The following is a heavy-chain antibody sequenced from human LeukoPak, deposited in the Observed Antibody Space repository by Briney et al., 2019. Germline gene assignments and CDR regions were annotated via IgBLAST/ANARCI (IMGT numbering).Heavy chain of an antibody. D-gene: IGHD3-16*01. V-gene: IGHV3-30-3*01. CDR3: ARLGEKADFDY. Sequence: GGSLRLSCAASGFTFSSYAMHWVRQAPGMGLEWVAVISYDGSNKYYADSVKGRFTISRDNSKNTLYLQINSLRAEDTAVYYCARLGEKADFDYWGQGTLVTVSS. CDR2: ISYDGSNK. CDR1: GFTFSSYA. J-gene: IGHJ4*02.